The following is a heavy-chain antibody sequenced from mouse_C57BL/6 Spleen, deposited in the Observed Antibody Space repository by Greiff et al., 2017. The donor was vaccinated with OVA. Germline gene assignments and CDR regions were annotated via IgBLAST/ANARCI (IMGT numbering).Heavy chain of an antibody. CDR1: GYTFTSYW. V-gene: IGHV1-52*01. CDR2: LDPSDSET. Sequence: VQLQQPGAELVRPGSSVKLSCKASGYTFTSYWMHWVKQRLIQGLEWIGNLDPSDSETHYNKKFKDKATLTVDKSPSTAYMQLSSLTSEDSAVYYGARFTQTAWFAYWGKGTLVTVSA. CDR3: ARFTQTAWFAY. J-gene: IGHJ3*01.